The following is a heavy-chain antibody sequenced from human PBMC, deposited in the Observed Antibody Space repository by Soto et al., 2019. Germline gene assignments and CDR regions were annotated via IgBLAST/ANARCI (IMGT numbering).Heavy chain of an antibody. D-gene: IGHD3-16*02. J-gene: IGHJ4*02. CDR2: IYYSGST. Sequence: QLQLQESGPGLVKPSETLSLTCTVSGGSISSSSYYWGWIRQPPGKGLEWIGSIYYSGSTYYNPSLKIRVTISVDTSKNQFSLKLSSVTAADTAVYYCARHRTGGGVIATFDYWGQGTLVTVSS. CDR1: GGSISSSSYY. V-gene: IGHV4-39*01. CDR3: ARHRTGGGVIATFDY.